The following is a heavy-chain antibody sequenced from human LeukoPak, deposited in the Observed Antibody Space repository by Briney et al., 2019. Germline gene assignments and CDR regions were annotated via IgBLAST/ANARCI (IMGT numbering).Heavy chain of an antibody. V-gene: IGHV3-66*01. CDR2: IYRGDGT. Sequence: GGSLRLSCVASGFTGSSHYMSWVRQAPGKGLEWVSVIYRGDGTYYADSVKGRFTISRDNSRNTVYLQMNSLRAEDTAIYYCARDFADGDGFDIWGQGTLVTVSS. J-gene: IGHJ3*02. CDR3: ARDFADGDGFDI. CDR1: GFTGSSHY.